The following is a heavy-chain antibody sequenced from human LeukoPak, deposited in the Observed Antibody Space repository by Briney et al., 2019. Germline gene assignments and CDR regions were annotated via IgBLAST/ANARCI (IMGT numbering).Heavy chain of an antibody. CDR2: INHSGST. J-gene: IGHJ4*02. CDR3: ASLTILYYFDY. D-gene: IGHD4-17*01. Sequence: SETLSLTCAVYGGSFSGYYWSWIRQPPGKGLEWIGEINHSGSTNYNPSLKSRVTISVDTSKNQFSLKLSSATAADTAVYYCASLTILYYFDYWGQGTLVTVSS. CDR1: GGSFSGYY. V-gene: IGHV4-34*01.